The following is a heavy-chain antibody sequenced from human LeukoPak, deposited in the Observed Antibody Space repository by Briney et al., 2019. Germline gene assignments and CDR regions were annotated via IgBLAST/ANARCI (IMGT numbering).Heavy chain of an antibody. J-gene: IGHJ6*03. CDR1: GGSFTDYY. Sequence: SETLSLTCAVYGGSFTDYYWSWIRQPPGKGLEWIGEINHSGSTNYNPSLKGRVTISVDTSKNQFSLKLSSVTAADTAVYYCAILTGTTDYYYYYMDVWGKGTTVTVSS. V-gene: IGHV4-34*01. CDR3: AILTGTTDYYYYYMDV. D-gene: IGHD1-20*01. CDR2: INHSGST.